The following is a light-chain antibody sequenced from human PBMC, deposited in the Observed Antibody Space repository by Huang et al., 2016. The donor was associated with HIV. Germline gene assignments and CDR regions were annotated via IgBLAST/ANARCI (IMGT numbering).Light chain of an antibody. CDR3: QQYDKWPPGLT. Sequence: EIKMTQSPATLSVPPGGRVTLSCRASQNVRNNLAWYQQKTGQAPRLLIYDTATRASGSPARFSGSGSGTEFTLTISGLQSEDFAIYYCQQYDKWPPGLTFGGGTKVEI. V-gene: IGKV3D-15*01. CDR1: QNVRNN. CDR2: DTA. J-gene: IGKJ4*01.